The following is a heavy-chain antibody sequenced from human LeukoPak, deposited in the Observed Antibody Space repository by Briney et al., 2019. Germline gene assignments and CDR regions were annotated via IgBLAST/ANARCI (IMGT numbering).Heavy chain of an antibody. V-gene: IGHV4-38-2*02. D-gene: IGHD2-2*01. CDR1: GYSISSGYY. CDR3: ARDPRSKAFDI. CDR2: IYHSGST. J-gene: IGHJ3*02. Sequence: ASETLSLTCTVSGYSISSGYYGGWIRQPPGEGLEWIGSIYHSGSTYYNPSVKSRLTISVDTSKNQFSLKLSSVTAADTAVYYCARDPRSKAFDIWGQGTMVTVSS.